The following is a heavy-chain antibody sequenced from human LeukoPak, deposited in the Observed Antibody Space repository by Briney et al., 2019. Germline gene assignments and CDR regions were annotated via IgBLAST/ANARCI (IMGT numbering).Heavy chain of an antibody. Sequence: SETLSLTCTVSGGSISSSSYYWGWIRQPPGKGLKWIGSIYYSGSTYYNPSLKSRVTISVDTSKNQFSLKLSSVTAADTAVYYCARDQRGDSSGYYLIDAFDIWGQGTMVTVSS. J-gene: IGHJ3*02. D-gene: IGHD3-22*01. CDR2: IYYSGST. V-gene: IGHV4-39*07. CDR1: GGSISSSSYY. CDR3: ARDQRGDSSGYYLIDAFDI.